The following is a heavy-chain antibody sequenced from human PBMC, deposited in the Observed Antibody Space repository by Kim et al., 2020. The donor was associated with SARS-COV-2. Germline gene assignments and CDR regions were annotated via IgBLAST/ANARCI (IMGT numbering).Heavy chain of an antibody. J-gene: IGHJ4*02. D-gene: IGHD6-6*01. CDR2: GGSQ. V-gene: IGHV3-53*01. CDR3: ARDSSGY. Sequence: GGSQYYADSVKGRFTISRDNSKNTLYLQMNSLRAEDTAVYYCARDSSGYWGQGTLVTVSS.